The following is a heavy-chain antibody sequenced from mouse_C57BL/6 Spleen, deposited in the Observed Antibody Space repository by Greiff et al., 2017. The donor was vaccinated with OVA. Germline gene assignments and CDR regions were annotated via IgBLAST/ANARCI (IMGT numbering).Heavy chain of an antibody. Sequence: EVKLVESGGDLVKPGGSLKLSCAASGFTFSSYGMSWVRQTPDKRLEWVATISSGGSYTYYPDSVKGRFTISRDNAKNTLYLQMSSLKSEDTAMYYCARHHYDGSWFAYWGQGTLVTVSA. CDR1: GFTFSSYG. V-gene: IGHV5-6*01. J-gene: IGHJ3*01. CDR2: ISSGGSYT. D-gene: IGHD2-3*01. CDR3: ARHHYDGSWFAY.